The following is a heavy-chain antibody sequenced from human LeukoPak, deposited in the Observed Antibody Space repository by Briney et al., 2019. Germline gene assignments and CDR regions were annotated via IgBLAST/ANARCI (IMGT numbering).Heavy chain of an antibody. D-gene: IGHD3-10*01. CDR1: GFTFSSYA. J-gene: IGHJ4*02. V-gene: IGHV3-23*01. Sequence: GGSLRLSCAASGFTFSSYAMSWVRQAPGKGLGWVSAISGSGGSTYYADSVKGRFTISRDNSKNTLYLQMSSLRAGDTAVYYCAKAYFYGSGTPGRGIDYWGQGTLVTVSS. CDR2: ISGSGGST. CDR3: AKAYFYGSGTPGRGIDY.